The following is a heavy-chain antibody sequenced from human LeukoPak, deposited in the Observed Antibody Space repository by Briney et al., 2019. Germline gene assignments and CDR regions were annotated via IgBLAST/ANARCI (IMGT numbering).Heavy chain of an antibody. CDR3: AKGGRFYGLGECYY. J-gene: IGHJ4*02. D-gene: IGHD1-26*01. V-gene: IGHV3-7*05. CDR2: IKKDGSEK. CDR1: GFTFSDYW. Sequence: GGSLRLSCAASGFTFSDYWMSWVRQGPGKGLEWVANIKKDGSEKYYVDSVKGRFTISRDNAKNSLYLQMNSLRAEDTAVYYCAKGGRFYGLGECYYWGQGTRVTVSS.